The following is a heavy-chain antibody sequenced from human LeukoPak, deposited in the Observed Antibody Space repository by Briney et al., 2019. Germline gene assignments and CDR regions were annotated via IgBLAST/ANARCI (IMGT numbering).Heavy chain of an antibody. Sequence: GGSLRLSCAASGFTVSSNYMSWVRQAPGKGLEWVSVIYSGGSTYYADSVKGRFTISRDNSKNTLYLQMNSLKAADTAVYYCARMREIAATGISGGDYWGQGTLVTVSS. V-gene: IGHV3-66*01. CDR1: GFTVSSNY. CDR2: IYSGGST. D-gene: IGHD6-13*01. J-gene: IGHJ4*02. CDR3: ARMREIAATGISGGDY.